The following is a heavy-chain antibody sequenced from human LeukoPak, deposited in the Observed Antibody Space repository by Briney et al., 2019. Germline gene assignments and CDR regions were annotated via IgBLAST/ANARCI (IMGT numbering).Heavy chain of an antibody. CDR3: ARANSGSYYGDFDY. CDR1: GFTFSNHA. J-gene: IGHJ4*02. V-gene: IGHV3-9*01. D-gene: IGHD1-26*01. Sequence: GGSLRLSCAASGFTFSNHAMHWVRQAPGKGLEWVSGISWNSGSIGYADSVKGRFTISRDNAKSSLYLQMSSLRAEDTALYYCARANSGSYYGDFDYWGQGTLVTVSS. CDR2: ISWNSGSI.